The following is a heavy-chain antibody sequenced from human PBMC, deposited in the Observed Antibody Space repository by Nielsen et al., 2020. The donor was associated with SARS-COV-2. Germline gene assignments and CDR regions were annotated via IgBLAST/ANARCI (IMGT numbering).Heavy chain of an antibody. V-gene: IGHV1-3*01. CDR1: GYTFTSYA. J-gene: IGHJ5*02. Sequence: GESLKISCAASGYTFTSYAMHWVRQAPGQRLEWMGWINAGNGNTKYSQKFQGRVTITRDTSASTAYMELSSLRSEDTAVYYCARWWGLTMVRGLHLYNWFDPWGQGTLVTVSS. CDR2: INAGNGNT. CDR3: ARWWGLTMVRGLHLYNWFDP. D-gene: IGHD3-10*01.